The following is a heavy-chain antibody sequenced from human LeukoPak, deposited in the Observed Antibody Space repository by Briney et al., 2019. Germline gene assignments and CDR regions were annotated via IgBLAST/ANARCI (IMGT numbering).Heavy chain of an antibody. Sequence: GASVKVSCKASGCTFTSYDINWVRQATGQGLEWMGGIIPIFGTANYAQKFQGRVTITADKSTSTAYMELSSLRSEDTAVYYCAREGYSGYDSDYWGQGTLVTVSS. D-gene: IGHD5-12*01. J-gene: IGHJ4*02. CDR3: AREGYSGYDSDY. V-gene: IGHV1-69*06. CDR1: GCTFTSYD. CDR2: IIPIFGTA.